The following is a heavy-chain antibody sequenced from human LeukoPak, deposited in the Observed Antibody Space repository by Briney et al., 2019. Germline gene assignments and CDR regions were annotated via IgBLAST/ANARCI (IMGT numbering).Heavy chain of an antibody. CDR3: ARGDHDIVLMVYAQGFDP. CDR1: GGSFSGYY. Sequence: SETLSLTCAVYGGSFSGYYWSWIRQPPGKGLEWIGYIYYSGSTNYNPSLKSRVTISVDTSKNQFSLKLSSVTAADTAVYYCARGDHDIVLMVYAQGFDPWGQGTLVTVSS. CDR2: IYYSGST. D-gene: IGHD2-8*01. J-gene: IGHJ5*02. V-gene: IGHV4-59*01.